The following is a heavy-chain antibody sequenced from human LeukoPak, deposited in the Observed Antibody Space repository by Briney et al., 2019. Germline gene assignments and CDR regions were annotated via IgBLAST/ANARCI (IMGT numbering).Heavy chain of an antibody. D-gene: IGHD4-17*01. J-gene: IGHJ1*01. CDR1: SGSFSGYY. Sequence: SETLSLTCAVYSGSFSGYYWSWIRQPPGKGLEWIGEINHSGSTNYNPSLKSRITISVDTSKKQFSLKLTSVTAADTAVYYCARALTTPTHWGQGTLVTVSS. CDR3: ARALTTPTH. CDR2: INHSGST. V-gene: IGHV4-34*01.